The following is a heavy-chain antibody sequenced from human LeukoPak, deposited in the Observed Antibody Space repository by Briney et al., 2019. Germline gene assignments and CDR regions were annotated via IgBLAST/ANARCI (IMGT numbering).Heavy chain of an antibody. D-gene: IGHD3-22*01. V-gene: IGHV3-30*02. CDR3: AKPFPSSGYYDGVQYYFDY. J-gene: IGHJ4*02. CDR2: IRYDGSNK. Sequence: GGSLRLSCAASRFTFSSYGMHWVRQAPGKGLEWVAFIRYDGSNKYYADSVKGRFTISRDNSKNTLYLQMNSLRAEDTAVYYCAKPFPSSGYYDGVQYYFDYWGQGTLVTVSS. CDR1: RFTFSSYG.